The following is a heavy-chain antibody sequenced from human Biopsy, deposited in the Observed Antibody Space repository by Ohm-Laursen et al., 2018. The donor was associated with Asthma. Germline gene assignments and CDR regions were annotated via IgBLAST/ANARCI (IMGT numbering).Heavy chain of an antibody. CDR1: GFTFDDYA. J-gene: IGHJ4*02. V-gene: IGHV3-9*01. D-gene: IGHD1-26*01. Sequence: SLRLSCAAPGFTFDDYAMHWVRQAPGKGLKWVSGISWNSGSIGYADSVKGRFTISRDNAKNSLYLQMNSLRAEDTALYYCAKGEWELLEANFDYWGQGTLVTVSS. CDR3: AKGEWELLEANFDY. CDR2: ISWNSGSI.